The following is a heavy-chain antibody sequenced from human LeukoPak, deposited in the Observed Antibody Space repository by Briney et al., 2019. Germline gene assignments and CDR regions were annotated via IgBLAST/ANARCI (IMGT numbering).Heavy chain of an antibody. CDR3: AKDSRSSWFNWFDP. D-gene: IGHD6-13*01. CDR1: GFTFDDYA. V-gene: IGHV3-9*01. J-gene: IGHJ5*02. Sequence: GGSLRLSCAASGFTFDDYAMHWVRQAPGKGLXXXXGISWNSGSIGYADSVKGRFTISRDNAKNSLYLQMNSLRAEDTALYYCAKDSRSSWFNWFDPWGQGTLVTVSS. CDR2: ISWNSGSI.